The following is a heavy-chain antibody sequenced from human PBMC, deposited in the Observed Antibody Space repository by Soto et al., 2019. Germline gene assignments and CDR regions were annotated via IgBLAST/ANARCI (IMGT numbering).Heavy chain of an antibody. J-gene: IGHJ4*02. D-gene: IGHD3-22*01. V-gene: IGHV1-3*01. CDR1: GYTFTSYA. Sequence: GASVKVSCKASGYTFTSYAMHWVRQAPGQRLEWMGWINAGNGNTKYSQKFQGRVTITRDTSASTAYMELSSLRSEDTAVYYCASARTRLYYYDSSGYDALGYWGQGTLVTVSS. CDR3: ASARTRLYYYDSSGYDALGY. CDR2: INAGNGNT.